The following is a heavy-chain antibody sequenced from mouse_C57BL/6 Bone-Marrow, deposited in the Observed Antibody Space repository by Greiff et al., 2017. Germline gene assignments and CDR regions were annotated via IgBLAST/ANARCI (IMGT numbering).Heavy chain of an antibody. CDR2: ILPGSGST. D-gene: IGHD1-1*01. CDR1: GYTFTGYW. CDR3: ARGQVYYYGSRAFYAMDD. Sequence: VQLQQSGAELMKPGASVKLSCKATGYTFTGYWIEWVKQRPGHGLEWIGEILPGSGSTNYNEKFKGKATFTADTSSNTAYMQLSSLTTEDSAIYYCARGQVYYYGSRAFYAMDDWGQGTSVTVSS. V-gene: IGHV1-9*01. J-gene: IGHJ4*01.